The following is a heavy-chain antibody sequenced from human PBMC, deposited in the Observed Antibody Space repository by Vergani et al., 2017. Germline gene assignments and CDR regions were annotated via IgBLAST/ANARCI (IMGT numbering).Heavy chain of an antibody. V-gene: IGHV3-9*01. J-gene: IGHJ3*01. Sequence: EVQLVESGGSLVQPGRSLRLSCAAPGFNFDNYAMHWVRQAPGKGREWVSGINDNSAIIIYADSVRGRFTISRDNAKKSLYLQTNSLKTDDTALYYCTARRTGRDPFDVWGRGTLVTVSS. CDR3: TARRTGRDPFDV. CDR1: GFNFDNYA. CDR2: INDNSAII. D-gene: IGHD1-14*01.